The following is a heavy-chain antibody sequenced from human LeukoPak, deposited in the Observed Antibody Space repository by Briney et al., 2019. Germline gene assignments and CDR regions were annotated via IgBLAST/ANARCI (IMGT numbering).Heavy chain of an antibody. CDR1: GFTFDDYG. CDR3: ARGYCSGGSCFAFDY. CDR2: INWNGGSI. J-gene: IGHJ4*02. V-gene: IGHV3-20*04. D-gene: IGHD2-15*01. Sequence: GGSLRLSCVGSGFTFDDYGVAWVRQAPGKGLEWVSGINWNGGSIGYADSVKGRFTVSRDDAKNSLYLQMTSLRAEDTALYYCARGYCSGGSCFAFDYWGQGTLVTVSS.